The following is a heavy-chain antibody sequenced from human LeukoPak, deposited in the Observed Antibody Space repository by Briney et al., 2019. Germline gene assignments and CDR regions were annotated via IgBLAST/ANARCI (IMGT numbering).Heavy chain of an antibody. CDR2: INPSGGST. Sequence: ASVKVSCKASGYAFTGYYIHWVRQAPGQGLEWMGIINPSGGSTSYAQKFQGRVTMTRDMSTSTVYMELSSLRSEDTAVYYCARDLIPYGSGSYYNGYYYYMDVWGKGTTVTISS. J-gene: IGHJ6*03. CDR3: ARDLIPYGSGSYYNGYYYYMDV. D-gene: IGHD3-10*01. V-gene: IGHV1-46*01. CDR1: GYAFTGYY.